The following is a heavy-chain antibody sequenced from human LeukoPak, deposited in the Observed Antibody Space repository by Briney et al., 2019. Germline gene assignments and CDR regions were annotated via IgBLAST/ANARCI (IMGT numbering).Heavy chain of an antibody. CDR1: GYSFTNYW. D-gene: IGHD5-18*01. CDR2: IYPGDSDT. Sequence: GESLKISCKGSGYSFTNYWIGWVRQMPGKGPEWMGIIYPGDSDTRYSPSFQGQVTISADKSISTAYLQWSSPQASDTAMYYCARHLRLWQNWFDPWGQGTLVTVSS. V-gene: IGHV5-51*01. J-gene: IGHJ5*02. CDR3: ARHLRLWQNWFDP.